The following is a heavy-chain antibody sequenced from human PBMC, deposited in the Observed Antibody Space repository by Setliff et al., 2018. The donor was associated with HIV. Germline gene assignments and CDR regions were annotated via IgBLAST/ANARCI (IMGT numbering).Heavy chain of an antibody. J-gene: IGHJ4*02. CDR2: IYLNGGT. CDR3: ARVCSSWFVDY. CDR1: GGSIRSYY. Sequence: SETLSLTCTVSGGSIRSYYWSWIRQPPGKALEWIGYIYLNGGTDYNPSLKSRVTISADTSKNQFSLKLTSVTAADTAVYHCARVCSSWFVDYWGQGTLVTVSS. V-gene: IGHV4-59*01. D-gene: IGHD3-10*01.